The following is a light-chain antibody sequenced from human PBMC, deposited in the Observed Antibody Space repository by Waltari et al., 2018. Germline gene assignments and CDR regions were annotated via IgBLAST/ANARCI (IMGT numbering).Light chain of an antibody. CDR3: QQYGTSPSIT. Sequence: EIVLTQSPGTLSLSPGERATLSCRASQSVSSSYLAWYQQKPGQAPRLLIYGASSRATGIPDRCSGSGAGTDFTLTISRLEPEDFAVYYCQQYGTSPSITFSQGTRLEIK. V-gene: IGKV3-20*01. CDR1: QSVSSSY. CDR2: GAS. J-gene: IGKJ5*01.